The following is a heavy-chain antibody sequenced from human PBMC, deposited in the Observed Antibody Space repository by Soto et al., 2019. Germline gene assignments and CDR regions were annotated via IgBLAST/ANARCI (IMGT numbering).Heavy chain of an antibody. CDR3: AKVRAFAYFDWLLSGVDY. V-gene: IGHV3-30*18. D-gene: IGHD3-9*01. Sequence: PGGSLRLSCAASGFTFSSYGMHWVRQAPGKGLEWVAVISYDGSNKYYADSVKGRFTISRDNSKNTLYLQMNSLRAEDTAVYYCAKVRAFAYFDWLLSGVDYWGQETLVTVSS. CDR1: GFTFSSYG. CDR2: ISYDGSNK. J-gene: IGHJ4*02.